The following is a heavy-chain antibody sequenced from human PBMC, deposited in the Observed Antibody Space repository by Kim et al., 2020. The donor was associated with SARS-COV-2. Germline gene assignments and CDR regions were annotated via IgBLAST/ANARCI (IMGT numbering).Heavy chain of an antibody. J-gene: IGHJ6*02. CDR3: ARAPRITMVRGVISYYYGMDV. D-gene: IGHD3-10*01. Sequence: ASVKVSCKASGYTFTSYAMNWVRQAPGQGLEWMGWINTNTGNPTYAQGFTGRFVFSLDTSVSTAYLQISSLKAEDTAVYYCARAPRITMVRGVISYYYGMDVWGQGTTVTVSS. V-gene: IGHV7-4-1*02. CDR1: GYTFTSYA. CDR2: INTNTGNP.